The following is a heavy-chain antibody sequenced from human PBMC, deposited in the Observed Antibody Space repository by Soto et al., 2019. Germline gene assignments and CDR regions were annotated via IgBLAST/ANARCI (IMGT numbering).Heavy chain of an antibody. D-gene: IGHD2-2*01. Sequence: PLNSLQLPCKGSHFHFTSSWIAWVRQMTGKGLEWMELIYPGDSDSSSSPSFQGQVTISADKSINTAYLHWSSLKASDTAIYYCAKHEGYCSTTSCSNFDYWGQGTLVTVSS. V-gene: IGHV5-51*01. CDR1: HFHFTSSW. CDR2: IYPGDSDS. J-gene: IGHJ4*02. CDR3: AKHEGYCSTTSCSNFDY.